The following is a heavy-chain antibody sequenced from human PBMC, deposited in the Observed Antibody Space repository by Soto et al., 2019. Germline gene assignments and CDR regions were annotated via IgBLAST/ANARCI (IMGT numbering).Heavy chain of an antibody. J-gene: IGHJ3*02. V-gene: IGHV3-23*01. CDR1: GFTFSSYA. CDR2: ISGSGGST. CDR3: AKDLSDIVVVVAPTRGDAFDI. Sequence: GWSLRLSCAASGFTFSSYAMNWVRQAPGKGLEWVSTISGSGGSTYYADSVKGRFTISRDNPKNTLYLQMNSLRAEDTAVYYCAKDLSDIVVVVAPTRGDAFDIWGQGTMVTVSS. D-gene: IGHD2-15*01.